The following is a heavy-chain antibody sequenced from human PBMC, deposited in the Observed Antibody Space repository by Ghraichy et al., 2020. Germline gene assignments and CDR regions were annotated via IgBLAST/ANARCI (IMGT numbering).Heavy chain of an antibody. D-gene: IGHD3-10*01. J-gene: IGHJ6*02. Sequence: SETLSLTCAVYGGSFSGYYWSWIRQPPGKGLEWIGEINHSGSTNYNPSLKSRVTISVDTSKNQFSLKLSSVTAADTAVYYCATLPLNYYGSGSYYMGEWHYYGMDVWGQGTTVTVSS. V-gene: IGHV4-34*01. CDR3: ATLPLNYYGSGSYYMGEWHYYGMDV. CDR2: INHSGST. CDR1: GGSFSGYY.